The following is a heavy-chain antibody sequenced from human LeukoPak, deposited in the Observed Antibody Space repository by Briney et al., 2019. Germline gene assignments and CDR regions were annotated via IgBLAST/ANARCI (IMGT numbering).Heavy chain of an antibody. Sequence: RPGGSLSLACAASGFTFTNAWMSWVRQAPGKGLEWVGRIKSIGDGGTTEYTAPVQGRFTISRDDSRNTLYLQMNSLKTEDTAVYYCTTGRDRWQLLFDIWGQGTMVAVSS. CDR2: IKSIGDGGTT. D-gene: IGHD4-23*01. V-gene: IGHV3-15*05. CDR3: TTGRDRWQLLFDI. CDR1: GFTFTNAW. J-gene: IGHJ3*02.